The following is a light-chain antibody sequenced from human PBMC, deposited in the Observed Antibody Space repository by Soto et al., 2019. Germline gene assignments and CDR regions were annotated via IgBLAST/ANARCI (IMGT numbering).Light chain of an antibody. CDR2: DAS. V-gene: IGKV3-15*01. CDR3: HQYNSWPPGT. CDR1: QSISRS. Sequence: EIVLTQSPAILSVSPGERATLSCRASQSISRSLAWYQQKPGQAPRLLISDASTRATGIPARFSGSASGTEFTLTISSLQSEDFALYYCHQYNSWPPGTFGQGTKVDIK. J-gene: IGKJ2*01.